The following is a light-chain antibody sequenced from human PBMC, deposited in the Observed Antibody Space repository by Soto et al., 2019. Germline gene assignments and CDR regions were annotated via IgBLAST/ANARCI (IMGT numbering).Light chain of an antibody. V-gene: IGLV1-47*01. CDR1: ISNIGTNY. Sequence: QLVLTQPPLVSGTPGQRVTISCSGGISNIGTNYVHWFQQLPGTAPKVLSNRDNQRPSGVPDRFSGSKSGTSASLAISGLRSEDEAEYYCAAWDDTVRSYVFGTGTKVTVL. CDR3: AAWDDTVRSYV. CDR2: RDN. J-gene: IGLJ1*01.